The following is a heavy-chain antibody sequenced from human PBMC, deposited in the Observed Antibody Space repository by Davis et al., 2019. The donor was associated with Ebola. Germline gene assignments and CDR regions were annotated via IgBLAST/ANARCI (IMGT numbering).Heavy chain of an antibody. CDR2: INPSGGST. CDR3: ARRGPRYCSSTSCYTNYFDY. Sequence: ASVKVSCKASGYTFTSYYMHWVRQAPGQGLEWMGIINPSGGSTSYAQKFQGRVTMTRDTSTSTVYMELSSLKASDTAMYYCARRGPRYCSSTSCYTNYFDYWGQGTLVTVSS. V-gene: IGHV1-46*01. J-gene: IGHJ4*02. D-gene: IGHD2-2*02. CDR1: GYTFTSYY.